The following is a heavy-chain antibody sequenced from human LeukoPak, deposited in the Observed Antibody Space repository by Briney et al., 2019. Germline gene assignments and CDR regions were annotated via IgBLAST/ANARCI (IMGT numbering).Heavy chain of an antibody. D-gene: IGHD2-2*01. CDR3: AREGYCSSTSCTNGAFDI. J-gene: IGHJ3*02. Sequence: SQTLSLTCTVSGGSISSGGYYWSWIRQPPGKGLEWIGYIYHSGSTYYNPSLKSRVTISVDRSKNQFSLKLSSVTAADTAVYYCAREGYCSSTSCTNGAFDIWGQGTMVTVSS. CDR1: GGSISSGGYY. CDR2: IYHSGST. V-gene: IGHV4-30-2*01.